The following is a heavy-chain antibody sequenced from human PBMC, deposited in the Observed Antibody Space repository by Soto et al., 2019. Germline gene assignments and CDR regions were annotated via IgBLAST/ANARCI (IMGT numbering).Heavy chain of an antibody. D-gene: IGHD6-19*01. V-gene: IGHV2-26*01. CDR2: IFSNEEK. CDR1: GFSLSNGKVG. CDR3: ARILFGRSVAGGYFYMDV. Sequence: HVTLKESGPVLVKPTETLTLTCTVSGFSLSNGKVGVSWIRQPPGKALEWLAHIFSNEEKSYRTSLKSRHTISEDTSKSQVVLTMTNVDPVDTATYYCARILFGRSVAGGYFYMDVWGKGTTVTVSS. J-gene: IGHJ6*03.